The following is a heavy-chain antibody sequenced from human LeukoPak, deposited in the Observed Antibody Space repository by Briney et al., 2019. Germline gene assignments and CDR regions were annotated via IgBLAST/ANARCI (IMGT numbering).Heavy chain of an antibody. CDR2: ISYDGSNK. J-gene: IGHJ1*01. CDR3: ARGPHIAAAAYGH. Sequence: GGSLRLSCAASGFTFSSYAMHWVRQAPGKGLEWVAVISYDGSNKYYADSVKGRFTISRDNSKNTLYLQMNSLRAEDTAVYYCARGPHIAAAAYGHWGQGTLVTVSS. V-gene: IGHV3-30-3*01. CDR1: GFTFSSYA. D-gene: IGHD6-13*01.